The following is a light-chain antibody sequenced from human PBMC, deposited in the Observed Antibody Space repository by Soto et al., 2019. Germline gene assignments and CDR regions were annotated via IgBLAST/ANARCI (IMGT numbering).Light chain of an antibody. Sequence: EIVLTQSPGTLSLSPGERATLSCRASQSVSSSYLAWYQQKPGQAPRLLIYGASSRATGIPASFSGSGSGTDFTLTISRLEPEDFAVYYCQQYGSSPKTFGQGTKVEIK. CDR3: QQYGSSPKT. V-gene: IGKV3-20*01. CDR1: QSVSSSY. CDR2: GAS. J-gene: IGKJ1*01.